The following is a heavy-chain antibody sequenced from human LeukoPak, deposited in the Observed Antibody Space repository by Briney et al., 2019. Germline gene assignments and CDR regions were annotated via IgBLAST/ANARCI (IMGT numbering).Heavy chain of an antibody. D-gene: IGHD2-2*01. CDR1: GGSFSGYY. Sequence: SETLSLTCAVYGGSFSGYYWSWIRQPPGKGLEWIGEINHSGSTNYNPSLKSRVTISVDTSKNQFSLKLSSVTAADTAVYYCARGVVVPAAHYYYGMGVWGQGTTVTVSS. V-gene: IGHV4-34*01. J-gene: IGHJ6*02. CDR2: INHSGST. CDR3: ARGVVVPAAHYYYGMGV.